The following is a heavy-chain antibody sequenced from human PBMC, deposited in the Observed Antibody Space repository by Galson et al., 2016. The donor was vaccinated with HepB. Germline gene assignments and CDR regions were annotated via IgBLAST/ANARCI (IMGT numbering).Heavy chain of an antibody. Sequence: QSGAEVKKPGESLKISCKGSGDSFTNYWIGWVRQMPGKGLEWMGMIYFGDSETRYSPSFQGQVTISVDKSISTAYLQWSRLKASDTAMYYCGRWVTDEYSSSFDYWGQGTLVTVSS. J-gene: IGHJ4*02. CDR3: GRWVTDEYSSSFDY. D-gene: IGHD3-22*01. V-gene: IGHV5-51*01. CDR1: GDSFTNYW. CDR2: IYFGDSET.